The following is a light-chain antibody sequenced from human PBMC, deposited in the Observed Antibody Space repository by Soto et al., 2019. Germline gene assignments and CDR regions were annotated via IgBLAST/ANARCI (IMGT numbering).Light chain of an antibody. J-gene: IGLJ1*01. Sequence: QSALTQPRSVSGSPGQSVTISCTGTSSDVGGYNYVSWYQQHPGKVPKLMIYDVSKRPSGVPDRFSGYKSGNTASLTISVLQAEDEADYYCSSYAGSYTYVFGTGTKLTVL. CDR3: SSYAGSYTYV. CDR2: DVS. V-gene: IGLV2-11*01. CDR1: SSDVGGYNY.